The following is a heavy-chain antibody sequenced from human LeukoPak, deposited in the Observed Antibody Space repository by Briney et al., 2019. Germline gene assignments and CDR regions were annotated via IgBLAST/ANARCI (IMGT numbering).Heavy chain of an antibody. V-gene: IGHV3-64*01. Sequence: GGSLRLSCAASGFTFSSCAMHWVRQAPGKGLEFVSAISSNGGSTYYANSVKGRFTISRDNSKNTLYLQMGSLRAEDMAVYYCARARGTVVAYYFDYWGQGTLVTVSS. J-gene: IGHJ4*02. CDR3: ARARGTVVAYYFDY. CDR1: GFTFSSCA. D-gene: IGHD1-1*01. CDR2: ISSNGGST.